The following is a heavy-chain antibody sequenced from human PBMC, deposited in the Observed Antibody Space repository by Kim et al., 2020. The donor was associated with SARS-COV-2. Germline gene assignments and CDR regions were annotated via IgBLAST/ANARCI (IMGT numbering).Heavy chain of an antibody. J-gene: IGHJ4*02. CDR2: ISIDGGIK. Sequence: GGSLRLSCVASGFTFSNYDMHWVRQAPGKGLEWVAVISIDGGIKIYAASVEGRFTISRDNSRNTLFLQMASLTAEDTAVYFCARDILRGRPDYFDYWGQGTLVTVSS. V-gene: IGHV3-30*03. CDR1: GFTFSNYD. CDR3: ARDILRGRPDYFDY. D-gene: IGHD3-10*01.